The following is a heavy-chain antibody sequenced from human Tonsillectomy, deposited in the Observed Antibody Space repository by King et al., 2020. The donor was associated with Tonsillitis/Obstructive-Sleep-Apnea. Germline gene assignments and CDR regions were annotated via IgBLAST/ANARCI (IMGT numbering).Heavy chain of an antibody. J-gene: IGHJ4*02. D-gene: IGHD2-15*01. Sequence: VQLVESGAEVKKPGASVKVSCKASGYTFTGYYMHWVRQAPGQGLEWMGWINPNSGGTNYAQKFQGWVTMTRDTSISTAYMELSRLRSDDTAVYYCARESYRGLYCSGGSCYSFDYWGQGTLVTVSS. V-gene: IGHV1-2*04. CDR3: ARESYRGLYCSGGSCYSFDY. CDR1: GYTFTGYY. CDR2: INPNSGGT.